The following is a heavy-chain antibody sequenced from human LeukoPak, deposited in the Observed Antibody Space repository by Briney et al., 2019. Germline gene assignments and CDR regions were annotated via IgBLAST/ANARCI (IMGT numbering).Heavy chain of an antibody. CDR1: GFTFSSYS. D-gene: IGHD3-22*01. CDR3: AREVHYYDSSGYPSGCFDL. J-gene: IGHJ2*01. Sequence: GGSLRLSCTASGFTFSSYSMNWVRQAPGKGLEWVSYISSSSSSSYIYYADSVRGRFTISRDIAKNSLYLQMSSLRAEDTAIYYCAREVHYYDSSGYPSGCFDLWGRGTLVTVSS. V-gene: IGHV3-21*01. CDR2: ISSSSSSSYI.